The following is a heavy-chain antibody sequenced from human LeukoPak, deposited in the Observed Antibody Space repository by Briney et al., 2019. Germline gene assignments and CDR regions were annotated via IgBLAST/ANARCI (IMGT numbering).Heavy chain of an antibody. CDR2: IYHSGST. CDR1: GYSISSGYY. D-gene: IGHD3-10*01. V-gene: IGHV4-38-2*02. J-gene: IGHJ5*02. Sequence: SETLSLTCTVSGYSISSGYYWGWIRPPPGKGLEWIGSIYHSGSTYYNPSLKSRVTISVDTSKNQFSLKLSSVTAADTAVYYCARGIRGVMGNWFDPWGQGTLVTVSS. CDR3: ARGIRGVMGNWFDP.